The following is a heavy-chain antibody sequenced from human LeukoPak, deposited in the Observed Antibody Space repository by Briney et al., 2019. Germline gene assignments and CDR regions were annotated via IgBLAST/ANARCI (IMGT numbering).Heavy chain of an antibody. CDR3: ARWELLRNAFDI. D-gene: IGHD1-26*01. V-gene: IGHV1-2*02. Sequence: ASVKVSCKASGYTFTGYYMHWVRQAPGQGLEWMGWINPNSGGTNYAQKFQGRVTMTRDTSISTAYMELSRLRSDDTAVYYCARWELLRNAFDIWGQGTTVTVSS. CDR2: INPNSGGT. J-gene: IGHJ3*02. CDR1: GYTFTGYY.